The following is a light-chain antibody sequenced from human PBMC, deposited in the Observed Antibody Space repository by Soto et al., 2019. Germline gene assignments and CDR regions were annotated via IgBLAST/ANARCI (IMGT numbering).Light chain of an antibody. CDR1: ETVGSNY. V-gene: IGKV3-20*01. CDR3: HHYGYGADT. Sequence: EVVLTQSPGTLSLSPGERATLSCRASETVGSNYLAWYQQQPRQAPRLLIFDASIRATGISGRCSGSGSGTEFSLTISRLEPEDSAVYFCHHYGYGADTFGQGTKREI. J-gene: IGKJ2*01. CDR2: DAS.